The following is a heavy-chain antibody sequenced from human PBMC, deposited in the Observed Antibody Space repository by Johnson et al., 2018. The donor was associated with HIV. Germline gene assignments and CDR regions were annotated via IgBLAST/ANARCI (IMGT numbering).Heavy chain of an antibody. J-gene: IGHJ3*02. D-gene: IGHD3-22*01. CDR2: ISGSGGST. CDR1: GFTFDDYG. CDR3: AKERGYDSSGYNRWYVPDAFDI. V-gene: IGHV3-23*04. Sequence: VQLVESGGGVVRPVGSLRLSCAASGFTFDDYGMNWVRQAPGQGLVWVSAISGSGGSTYYADSVKGRFTISRDNSKNTLYLQMNSLRAEDTAVYYCAKERGYDSSGYNRWYVPDAFDIWGQGTMVTVSS.